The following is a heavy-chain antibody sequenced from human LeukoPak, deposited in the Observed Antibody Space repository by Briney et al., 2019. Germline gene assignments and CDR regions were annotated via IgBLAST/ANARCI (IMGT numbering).Heavy chain of an antibody. J-gene: IGHJ4*02. Sequence: EWIGYIYYTGSTYYTPSLEGRVTISVDTSRNHFSVKLNSVTAADTAVYYCARSQNYYGSGDYWSQGTLVTVSS. V-gene: IGHV4-61*03. CDR2: IYYTGST. CDR3: ARSQNYYGSGDY. D-gene: IGHD3-10*01.